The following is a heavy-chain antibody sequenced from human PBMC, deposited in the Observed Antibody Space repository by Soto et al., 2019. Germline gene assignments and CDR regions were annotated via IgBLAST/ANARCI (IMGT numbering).Heavy chain of an antibody. V-gene: IGHV4-34*01. J-gene: IGHJ1*01. D-gene: IGHD2-15*01. CDR3: ARGYCSGGSCYFGYFQH. Sequence: PSETLSLTCAVYGGSFSGYYWSWIRQPPGKGLEWIGEINHSGSTNYNPSLKSRVTISVDTSKNQFSLKLSSVTAADTAVYYCARGYCSGGSCYFGYFQHWGQGTLVTVSS. CDR2: INHSGST. CDR1: GGSFSGYY.